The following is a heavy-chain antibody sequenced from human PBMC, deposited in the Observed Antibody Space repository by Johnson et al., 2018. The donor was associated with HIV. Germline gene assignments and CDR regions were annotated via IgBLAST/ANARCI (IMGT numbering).Heavy chain of an antibody. Sequence: QVQLVESGGGVVLPGGSLRLSCAASGFTFSSYAMHWVRQAPGKGLEWVAVISYDRSKKYYADSVKGRFTISRDNSKNTLYLQMNSLRAEDTAVYYCARAGVVFSTASHDAFDIWGQGTMVTVSS. D-gene: IGHD2-21*01. V-gene: IGHV3-30*04. J-gene: IGHJ3*02. CDR2: ISYDRSKK. CDR3: ARAGVVFSTASHDAFDI. CDR1: GFTFSSYA.